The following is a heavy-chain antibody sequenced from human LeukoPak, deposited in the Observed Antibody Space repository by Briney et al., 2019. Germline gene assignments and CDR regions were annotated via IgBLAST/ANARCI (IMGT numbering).Heavy chain of an antibody. V-gene: IGHV3-49*04. Sequence: GGSLRLPCTASGITLRNSAIKWARQATGKGLEWVGFITSNSNGATAEYATSEKGRFSISRDDSTSIAYLQMNSLKSDDTGVYYCSFATSGWKATLDYWGRGSPVTVSS. CDR2: ITSNSNGATA. CDR3: SFATSGWKATLDY. J-gene: IGHJ4*02. CDR1: GITLRNSA. D-gene: IGHD6-19*01.